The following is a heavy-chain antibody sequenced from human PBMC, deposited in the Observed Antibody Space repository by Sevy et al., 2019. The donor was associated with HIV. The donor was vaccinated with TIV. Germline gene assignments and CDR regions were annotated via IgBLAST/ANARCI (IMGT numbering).Heavy chain of an antibody. D-gene: IGHD3-22*01. CDR2: IWYDGSNK. CDR3: AREARYYYDSSGSYFDY. V-gene: IGHV3-33*01. CDR1: GFTFSSYG. J-gene: IGHJ4*02. Sequence: GGPLRLSCAASGFTFSSYGMHWVRQAPGKGLEWVAVIWYDGSNKYYADSVKGRFTISRDNSKNTLYLQMNSLRAEDTAVYYCAREARYYYDSSGSYFDYWGQGTLVTVSS.